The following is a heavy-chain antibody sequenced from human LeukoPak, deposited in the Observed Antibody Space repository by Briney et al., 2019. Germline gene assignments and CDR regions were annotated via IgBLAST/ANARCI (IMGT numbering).Heavy chain of an antibody. D-gene: IGHD3-9*01. Sequence: GGSLRLSCAASGFTFSSYSMNWVRQAPGKGLEWVSSISSSSSYIYYADPVKGRFTISRDNAKNSLYLQMNSLRAEDTAVYYCARASPYYDILTGYSTFDYWGQGTLVTVSS. CDR2: ISSSSSYI. CDR3: ARASPYYDILTGYSTFDY. V-gene: IGHV3-21*01. J-gene: IGHJ4*02. CDR1: GFTFSSYS.